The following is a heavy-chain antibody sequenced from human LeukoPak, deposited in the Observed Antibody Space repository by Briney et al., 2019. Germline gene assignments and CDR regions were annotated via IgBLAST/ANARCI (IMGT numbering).Heavy chain of an antibody. J-gene: IGHJ4*02. V-gene: IGHV3-30*02. CDR2: IRYDGSNK. CDR1: GFTFSSYG. D-gene: IGHD4-23*01. CDR3: ARDHYGGNSDY. Sequence: PGGPLRLSGAASGFTFSSYGMHWVRQAPGKVLEGVAFIRYDGSNKYYADSVKGRFTISRDNSKNTLYLQMNRLRAEDTAVYYCARDHYGGNSDYWGQGNLVTVSS.